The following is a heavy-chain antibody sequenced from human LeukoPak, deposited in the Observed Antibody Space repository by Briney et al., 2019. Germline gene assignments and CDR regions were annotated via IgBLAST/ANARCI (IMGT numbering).Heavy chain of an antibody. Sequence: SETLSLTCAVYGGSFSGYYWSWIRQPPGKGLEWIGEINHSGSTNYNPSLKSRVTISVDTSKNQFSLRLSSVTPADTAVYYSAAILGYCSGGSCYDASDIWGQGTMVTVSS. CDR2: INHSGST. CDR3: AAILGYCSGGSCYDASDI. V-gene: IGHV4-34*01. D-gene: IGHD2-15*01. CDR1: GGSFSGYY. J-gene: IGHJ3*02.